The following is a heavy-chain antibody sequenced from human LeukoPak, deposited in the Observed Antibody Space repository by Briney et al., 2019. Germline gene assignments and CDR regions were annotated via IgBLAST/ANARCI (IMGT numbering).Heavy chain of an antibody. Sequence: ASVRVSCKASGYTFTNYYVHWVRQAPGQGLEWMGIINPSGGSTMNAQKFQGRVTMTRDTSTGTVYVELSSLRSEDTAVYYCARDRSSGWYPLDYWGQGTLVTVSS. CDR1: GYTFTNYY. D-gene: IGHD6-19*01. CDR3: ARDRSSGWYPLDY. CDR2: INPSGGST. J-gene: IGHJ4*02. V-gene: IGHV1-46*01.